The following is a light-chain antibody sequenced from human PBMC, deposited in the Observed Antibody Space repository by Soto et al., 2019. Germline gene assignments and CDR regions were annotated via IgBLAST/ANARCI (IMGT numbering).Light chain of an antibody. CDR1: QSFSGW. CDR2: DAS. V-gene: IGKV1-5*01. CDR3: QQYKTYS. J-gene: IGKJ1*01. Sequence: DIQMPQSPSTLSASVGDRVTISCRASQSFSGWLAWYQQKPGKAPKLLIYDASSLESGVPSRFSGSGSGTQFTLTISSLQPDDFATYYCQQYKTYSFGQGTKVDIK.